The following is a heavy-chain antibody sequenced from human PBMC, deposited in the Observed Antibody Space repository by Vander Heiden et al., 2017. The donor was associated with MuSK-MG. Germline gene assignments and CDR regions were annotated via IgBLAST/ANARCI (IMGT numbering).Heavy chain of an antibody. CDR3: AMDQSSGGDGTYYFDY. CDR1: FTSHG. D-gene: IGHD6-19*01. CDR2: INTYNAET. Sequence: FTSHGISWVRQAPGQGLEWMGWINTYNAETKYVQKGQGRVTMTTDTYTSTADMELRSMSSEEKAVYYCAMDQSSGGDGTYYFDYWGHGSMVAVYS. J-gene: IGHJ4*01. V-gene: IGHV1-18*01.